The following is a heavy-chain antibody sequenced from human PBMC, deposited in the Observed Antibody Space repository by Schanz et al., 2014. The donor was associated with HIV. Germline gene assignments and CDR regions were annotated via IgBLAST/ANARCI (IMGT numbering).Heavy chain of an antibody. V-gene: IGHV3-30*18. Sequence: QVQLVESGGGVVQPGRSLRLSCAASGFSFDNFGMHWVRQAPGKGLEWVAVISYDGTNKKYEDSVKGRVTISRDNSKNSLYLQMNSLRTEDTALYYCAKQHDSYDNSGYPSTVEYYGMDGGGRGTTVTVSS. D-gene: IGHD3-22*01. CDR3: AKQHDSYDNSGYPSTVEYYGMDG. J-gene: IGHJ6*02. CDR2: ISYDGTNK. CDR1: GFSFDNFG.